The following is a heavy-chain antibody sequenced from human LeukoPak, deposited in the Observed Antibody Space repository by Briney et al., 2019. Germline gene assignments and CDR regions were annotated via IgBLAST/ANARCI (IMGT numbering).Heavy chain of an antibody. CDR2: IYDSGST. CDR1: GGSVSSGGYS. J-gene: IGHJ4*02. CDR3: ARYGGSGTYFFDY. D-gene: IGHD3-10*01. V-gene: IGHV4-30-2*01. Sequence: SETLSLTCAVSGGSVSSGGYSWSWIRQPPGKGLEWIGYIYDSGSTYYNPSLKSRVTISPDRSKNQFSLKLTSVTAADTAVYYCARYGGSGTYFFDYWGQGTLVTVSS.